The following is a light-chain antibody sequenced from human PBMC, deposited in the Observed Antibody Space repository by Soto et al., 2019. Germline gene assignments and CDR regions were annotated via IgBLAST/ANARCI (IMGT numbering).Light chain of an antibody. Sequence: QSVLTQPASVSGSPGQSITISCTGTSSDVGSNNLVSWYQQHPGKAPKLMIYEVSTRPSGVSNRFSGSKSGSTASLTIAGLQAEDEADYYCCSVARSSTPFGSGTKLTVL. J-gene: IGLJ1*01. V-gene: IGLV2-23*02. CDR1: SSDVGSNNL. CDR3: CSVARSSTP. CDR2: EVS.